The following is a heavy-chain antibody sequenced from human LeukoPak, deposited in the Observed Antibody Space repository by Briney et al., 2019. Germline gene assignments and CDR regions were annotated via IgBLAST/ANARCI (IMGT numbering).Heavy chain of an antibody. D-gene: IGHD2-2*02. Sequence: SETLSLTCTVSGGSISSSSYYWGWIRQPPGKGLEWIGSIYYSGSTYYNPSLKSRVTISVDTSKNQFSLKLSSVTAADTAVYYCARVVSDCGGARCYKGYLDYWGQGTLVTVSS. CDR3: ARVVSDCGGARCYKGYLDY. CDR1: GGSISSSSYY. V-gene: IGHV4-39*07. CDR2: IYYSGST. J-gene: IGHJ4*02.